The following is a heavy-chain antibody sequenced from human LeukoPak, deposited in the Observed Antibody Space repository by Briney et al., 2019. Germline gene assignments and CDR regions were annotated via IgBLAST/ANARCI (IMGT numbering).Heavy chain of an antibody. D-gene: IGHD3-22*01. Sequence: GESLRLSCAASGITFSSYAMGWVRQAPGKGLEWVSAISVSGSSTDYADPVKGRFTISRDNSKSTLYLRMNSLRAEDTAVYYCAARYYYDSSGSHSPYWGQGTLVTVSS. CDR3: AARYYYDSSGSHSPY. V-gene: IGHV3-23*01. CDR1: GITFSSYA. CDR2: ISVSGSST. J-gene: IGHJ4*02.